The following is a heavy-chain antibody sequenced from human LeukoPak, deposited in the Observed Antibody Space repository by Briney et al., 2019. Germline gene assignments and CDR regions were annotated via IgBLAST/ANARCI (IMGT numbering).Heavy chain of an antibody. Sequence: PGGSLRLSCAASGLSFSSYGLHWVRQAPGKGLEWVAVISYDGTNKYYADSVRGRFTISRDNSKNTLYLQMNSLRAEDTAVYYCARDPRRTVSLVDYWGQGTLVTVSS. CDR1: GLSFSSYG. CDR3: ARDPRRTVSLVDY. J-gene: IGHJ4*02. CDR2: ISYDGTNK. D-gene: IGHD4-11*01. V-gene: IGHV3-30*03.